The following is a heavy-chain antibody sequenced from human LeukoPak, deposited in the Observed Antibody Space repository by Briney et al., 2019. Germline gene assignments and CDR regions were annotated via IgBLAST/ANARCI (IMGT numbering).Heavy chain of an antibody. V-gene: IGHV3-21*01. CDR1: GFTFSSYS. CDR2: ISSNSSYI. CDR3: ARDSATPGIAVGGLFDY. Sequence: GGSLRLSCAASGFTFSSYSMNWVRQAPGKGLEWVSSISSNSSYIYYADSVKGRFTISRDNAKNSLYLQMNSLRAEDTAVYYCARDSATPGIAVGGLFDYWGQGTLVTVSS. J-gene: IGHJ4*02. D-gene: IGHD6-19*01.